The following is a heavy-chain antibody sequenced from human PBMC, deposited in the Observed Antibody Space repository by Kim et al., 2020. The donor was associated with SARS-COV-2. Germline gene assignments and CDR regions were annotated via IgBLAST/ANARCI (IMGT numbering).Heavy chain of an antibody. CDR2: IYYSGST. Sequence: SETLSLTCTVSGGSISSSSYYWGWIRQPPGKGLEWIGSIYYSGSTYYNPSLKSRVTISVDTYKNQFSLKLSSVTAADTAVYYCARQEVPAAIDPWSDRHYYYYYGMDVWGQGTTVTVSS. V-gene: IGHV4-39*01. CDR1: GGSISSSSYY. CDR3: ARQEVPAAIDPWSDRHYYYYYGMDV. D-gene: IGHD2-2*01. J-gene: IGHJ6*02.